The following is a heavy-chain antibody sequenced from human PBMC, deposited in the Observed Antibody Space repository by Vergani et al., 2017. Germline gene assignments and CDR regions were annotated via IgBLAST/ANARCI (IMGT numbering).Heavy chain of an antibody. V-gene: IGHV1-69*04. CDR2: IIPILGIA. J-gene: IGHJ2*01. Sequence: QVQLVQSGAEVKKPGSSVKVSCKASGGTFSSYAISWVRQAPGQGLEWMGRIIPILGIANYAQKFQGRVTITADKSTSTAYMELSSLRAEDTAVYYCAKPPDGGYYTWYFDLWGRGTLVTVSS. CDR3: AKPPDGGYYTWYFDL. CDR1: GGTFSSYA. D-gene: IGHD3-3*01.